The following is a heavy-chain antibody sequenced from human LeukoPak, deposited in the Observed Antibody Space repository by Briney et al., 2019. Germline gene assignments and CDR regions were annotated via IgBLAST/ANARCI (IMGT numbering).Heavy chain of an antibody. V-gene: IGHV1-69*04. D-gene: IGHD1-26*01. CDR2: IIPILGIA. J-gene: IGHJ2*01. Sequence: SVKVSCKASGGTFSSYAISWVRQAPGQGLEWMGRIIPILGIANYAQKFQGRVTITADKSTSTAYMELSSLRSGDTAVYYCARDLGGSTYWYFDLWGRGTLVTVSS. CDR1: GGTFSSYA. CDR3: ARDLGGSTYWYFDL.